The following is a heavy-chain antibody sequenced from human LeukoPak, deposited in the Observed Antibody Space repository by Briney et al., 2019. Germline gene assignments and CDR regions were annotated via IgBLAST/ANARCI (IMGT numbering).Heavy chain of an antibody. CDR2: MNPNSGNT. CDR3: ARCPSDYGDYYFDY. Sequence: ASVKVSCKASGYTFTSYDINWVRQATGQGLEWMGWMNPNSGNTGYAQKFQGRVTMTRNTSISTAYMELSSLRSEDTAVYYCARCPSDYGDYYFDYWGQGTLVTVSS. J-gene: IGHJ4*02. D-gene: IGHD4-17*01. CDR1: GYTFTSYD. V-gene: IGHV1-8*01.